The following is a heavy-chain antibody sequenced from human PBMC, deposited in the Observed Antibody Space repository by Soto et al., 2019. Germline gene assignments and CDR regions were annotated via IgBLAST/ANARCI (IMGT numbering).Heavy chain of an antibody. D-gene: IGHD6-6*01. J-gene: IGHJ5*02. CDR1: GFTFSSYG. CDR3: ARDLVSGIAARPTAGYWFDP. V-gene: IGHV3-33*01. Sequence: GGSLRLSCAASGFTFSSYGMHWVRQAPGKGLEWVAVIWYDGSNKYYADSVKGRFTISRDNSKNTLYLQMNSLRAEDTAVYYCARDLVSGIAARPTAGYWFDPWGQGTLVTVSS. CDR2: IWYDGSNK.